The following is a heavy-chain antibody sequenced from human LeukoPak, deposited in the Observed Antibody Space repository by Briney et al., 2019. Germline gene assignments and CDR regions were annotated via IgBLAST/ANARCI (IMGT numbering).Heavy chain of an antibody. CDR2: ISSSSTYI. V-gene: IGHV3-21*01. CDR3: ARELVPAPSY. J-gene: IGHJ4*02. D-gene: IGHD2-2*01. Sequence: PGGSLRLSCAASGFTFSSYSLNWVRQAPGKGLEWVSSISSSSTYINYADSVKGRFTISRDNAKNSLYLQMNSLRAEDTAVYYCARELVPAPSYWGQGTLVTVSS. CDR1: GFTFSSYS.